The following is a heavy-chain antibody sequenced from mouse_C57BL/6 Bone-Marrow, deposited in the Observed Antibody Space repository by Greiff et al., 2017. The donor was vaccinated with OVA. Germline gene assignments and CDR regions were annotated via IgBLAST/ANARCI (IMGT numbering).Heavy chain of an antibody. V-gene: IGHV1-19*01. D-gene: IGHD2-13*01. Sequence: EVQLQQSGPVLVKPGASVKMSCKASGYTFTDYYMNWVKQSPGKSLEWIGVINPYNGGTSYNQKFKGKATLTVDKSSSTAYMELNSLTSEDSAVYDGARCDYGGSYWYFDVWGTGTTVTVSS. CDR1: GYTFTDYY. CDR3: ARCDYGGSYWYFDV. J-gene: IGHJ1*03. CDR2: INPYNGGT.